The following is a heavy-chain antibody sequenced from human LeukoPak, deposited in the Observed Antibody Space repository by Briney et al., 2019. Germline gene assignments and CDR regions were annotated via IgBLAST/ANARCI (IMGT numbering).Heavy chain of an antibody. CDR3: AVGLHSGQFAFDI. D-gene: IGHD5-24*01. CDR1: GYSISRGSY. CDR2: VYHSGSA. V-gene: IGHV4-38-2*01. Sequence: SETLSLACAVSGYSISRGSYWGWIRQPPGKGLEWIGSVYHSGSAYYNPSLKSRVTISVDTSKNQFSLKLTSVTAADTAVYYCAVGLHSGQFAFDIWGQGTMVTVSS. J-gene: IGHJ3*02.